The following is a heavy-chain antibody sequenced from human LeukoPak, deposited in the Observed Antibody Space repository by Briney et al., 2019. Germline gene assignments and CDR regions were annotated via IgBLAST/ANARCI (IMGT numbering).Heavy chain of an antibody. J-gene: IGHJ6*02. Sequence: PGGSLRLSCAASGFTFSDYYMSWIRQAPGKGLEWISYISSSTGYTNYADSVRGRFTISRDNAKDSLYLQMNGLRADDTAVYYCARVGQEYYYGMDVWGQGTTVTVSS. CDR2: ISSSTGYT. CDR1: GFTFSDYY. V-gene: IGHV3-11*06. CDR3: ARVGQEYYYGMDV.